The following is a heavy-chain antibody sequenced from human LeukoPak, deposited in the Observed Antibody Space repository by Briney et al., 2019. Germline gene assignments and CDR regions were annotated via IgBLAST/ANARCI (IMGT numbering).Heavy chain of an antibody. V-gene: IGHV3-74*01. CDR1: GFTFMSNW. D-gene: IGHD3-9*01. CDR2: INPDGSYT. Sequence: GGSLRLSCAASGFTFMSNWMHWVRQAPGRGLVWVSRINPDGSYTSYADSVKGRFTISRDNAKNTLYLQMNSLRAEDTAAYYCARDMTGPVDYWGQGTLVTVSS. CDR3: ARDMTGPVDY. J-gene: IGHJ4*02.